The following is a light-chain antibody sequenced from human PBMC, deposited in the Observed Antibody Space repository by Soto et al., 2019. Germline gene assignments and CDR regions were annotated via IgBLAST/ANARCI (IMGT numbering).Light chain of an antibody. V-gene: IGLV2-14*01. CDR3: SSYTSSSTYV. J-gene: IGLJ1*01. Sequence: QSVLTQPASVSGSPGQSITISCTGTSSDVGGYNYVSWYQQHPGKAHKLMIYDVSNRPSGVSNSFSGSKSGNTASLTISWFQAEDEADYYCSSYTSSSTYVFGTGTKVTVL. CDR1: SSDVGGYNY. CDR2: DVS.